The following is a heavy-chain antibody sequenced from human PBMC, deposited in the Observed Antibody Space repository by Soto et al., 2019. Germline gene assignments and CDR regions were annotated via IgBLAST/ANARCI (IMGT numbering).Heavy chain of an antibody. CDR3: AKDLFEWLLPHYYYYYGMDV. Sequence: QVQLVESGGGVVQPGRSLRLSCAASGFTFSSYGMHWVRQAPGKGLEWVAVISYDGSNKYYADSVKGRFTISRDNSKNTLYLQMNRLRAEDTAVYYCAKDLFEWLLPHYYYYYGMDVWGQGTTVTVSS. CDR2: ISYDGSNK. J-gene: IGHJ6*02. V-gene: IGHV3-30*18. CDR1: GFTFSSYG. D-gene: IGHD3-3*01.